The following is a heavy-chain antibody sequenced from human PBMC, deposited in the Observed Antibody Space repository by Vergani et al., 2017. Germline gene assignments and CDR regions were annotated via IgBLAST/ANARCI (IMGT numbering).Heavy chain of an antibody. CDR1: GFTFSSYG. CDR2: IWYDGSNK. CDR3: AKVRWELRFPNGVDY. J-gene: IGHJ4*02. V-gene: IGHV3-33*06. D-gene: IGHD3-3*01. Sequence: VQLVESGGGLVKPGGSLRLSCAASGFTFSSYGMHWVRQAPGKGLEWVAVIWYDGSNKYYADSVKGRFTISRDNSKNTLYLQMNSLRAEDTAVYYCAKVRWELRFPNGVDYWGQGTLVTVSS.